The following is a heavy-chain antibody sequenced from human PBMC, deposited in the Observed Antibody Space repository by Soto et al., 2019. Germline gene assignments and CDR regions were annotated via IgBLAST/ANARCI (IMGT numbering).Heavy chain of an antibody. CDR1: GYTFTSYG. Sequence: VQLVQSGPEVKKPGASVKVSCKTSGYTFTSYGISWVRQAPGQGLEWMGWITTDKGKTTYAQKFQGRVTMTTDTSTRTAHMELRSLRSDDTAVYYCAPRSPAFDYWGQGTLVTVSS. CDR2: ITTDKGKT. CDR3: APRSPAFDY. V-gene: IGHV1-18*01. J-gene: IGHJ4*02.